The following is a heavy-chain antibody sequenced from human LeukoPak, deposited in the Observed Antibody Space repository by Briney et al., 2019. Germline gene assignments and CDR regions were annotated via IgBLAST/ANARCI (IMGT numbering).Heavy chain of an antibody. Sequence: GGSLRLSCAASGFTVSSTYMTWVRQAPGKGLEWVSLIYSGGTTYHADSVKGRFTISRDNSKNTLYLQMNSLRVEDTAVYYCARAPPGYCSGGSCYPFDYWGKGTMVTVSS. CDR1: GFTVSSTY. CDR3: ARAPPGYCSGGSCYPFDY. CDR2: IYSGGTT. V-gene: IGHV3-66*02. D-gene: IGHD2-15*01. J-gene: IGHJ4*02.